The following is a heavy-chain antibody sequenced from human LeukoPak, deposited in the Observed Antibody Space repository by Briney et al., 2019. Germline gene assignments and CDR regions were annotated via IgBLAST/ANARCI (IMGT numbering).Heavy chain of an antibody. CDR1: GFTFSSYA. V-gene: IGHV3-53*01. J-gene: IGHJ3*02. D-gene: IGHD3-9*01. Sequence: PGGSLRHACAASGFTFSSYAMSWVRQAPRKGLEWVSVIYSGGSTYYADAVKGRFTISRDNSKSTLYLQMNSLRAEDTAVYYCARVILSGTTYYDILTGYPDAFDIWGQGTMVTVSS. CDR3: ARVILSGTTYYDILTGYPDAFDI. CDR2: IYSGGST.